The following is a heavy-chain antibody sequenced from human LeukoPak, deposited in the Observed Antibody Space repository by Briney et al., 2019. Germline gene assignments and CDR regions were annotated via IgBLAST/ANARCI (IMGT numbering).Heavy chain of an antibody. Sequence: PSETLSLTCSVSGGSITNYYWSWIRQSPGKGLEWIGFIYNTGRTNYNPSLQSRVTMSIDTSKNQFSLKLSSVTAADTAVYYCARQGELAIDYWGQGTLVTVSS. CDR2: IYNTGRT. D-gene: IGHD1-26*01. V-gene: IGHV4-59*08. J-gene: IGHJ4*02. CDR3: ARQGELAIDY. CDR1: GGSITNYY.